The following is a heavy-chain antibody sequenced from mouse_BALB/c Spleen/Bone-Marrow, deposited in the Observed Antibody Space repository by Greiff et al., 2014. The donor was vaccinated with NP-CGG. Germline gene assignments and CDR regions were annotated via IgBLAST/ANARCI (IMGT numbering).Heavy chain of an antibody. CDR2: IDPANGIT. V-gene: IGHV14-3*02. Sequence: EVQLVESGAELVKPGASVKLSCTASGFNIKDTFMHWMKQRPEQGLEWNGRIDPANGITKYDPKFQGKATITTDTSFNTAYLQLSSLTSEDTAVYYCASSGNYEGGAMDYWGQGTSVTVSS. J-gene: IGHJ4*01. D-gene: IGHD2-1*01. CDR1: GFNIKDTF. CDR3: ASSGNYEGGAMDY.